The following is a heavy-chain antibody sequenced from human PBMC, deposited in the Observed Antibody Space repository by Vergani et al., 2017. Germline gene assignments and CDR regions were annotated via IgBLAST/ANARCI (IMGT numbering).Heavy chain of an antibody. D-gene: IGHD6-13*01. CDR3: ATTASIAAAGAGKFYYYYGMDV. V-gene: IGHV1-69*02. J-gene: IGHJ6*02. CDR2: IIPILGIA. CDR1: GGTFSSYT. Sequence: QVQLVQSGAEVKKPGSSVKVSCKASGGTFSSYTISWVRQAPGQGLEWMGRIIPILGIANYAQKFQGRVTITADKSTSTAYMGVSSLRSEDTAVYYCATTASIAAAGAGKFYYYYGMDVWGQGTTVTVSS.